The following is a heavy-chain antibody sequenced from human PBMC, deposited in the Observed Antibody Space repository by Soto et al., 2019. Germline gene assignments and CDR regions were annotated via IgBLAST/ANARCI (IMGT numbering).Heavy chain of an antibody. V-gene: IGHV1-18*01. CDR1: GYTFTSYG. CDR2: ISAYNGNT. J-gene: IGHJ6*02. Sequence: GASVKVSCKASGYTFTSYGISWVRQAPGQGLEWMGWISAYNGNTNYAQKLQGRVTVTTDTSTSTAYMELRSLRSDDTAVYYCARNGMKSTYGMDVWGQGTTVTVSS. CDR3: ARNGMKSTYGMDV.